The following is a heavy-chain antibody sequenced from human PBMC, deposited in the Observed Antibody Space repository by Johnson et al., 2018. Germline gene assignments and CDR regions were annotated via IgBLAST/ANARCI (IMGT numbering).Heavy chain of an antibody. CDR1: GFIFVNAW. CDR3: TTDLAMIGGDI. CDR2: IKSNSDGGTR. V-gene: IGHV3-15*01. D-gene: IGHD3-22*01. Sequence: EVQLVESGGGLVKTGGSLRLSCAGSGFIFVNAWMNWVRQAPGKGLEWIGRIKSNSDGGTRDYAAPVKGRFAISRDDSKATLYLQMDSLKTEDTAVYYCTTDLAMIGGDIWGQGTMVTVSS. J-gene: IGHJ3*02.